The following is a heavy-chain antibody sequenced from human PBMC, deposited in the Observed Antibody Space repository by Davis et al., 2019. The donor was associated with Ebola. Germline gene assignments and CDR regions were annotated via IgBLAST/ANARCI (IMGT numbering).Heavy chain of an antibody. Sequence: GSLRLSCAVYGGSFSSYYWGWIRQPPGKGLEWIGSIYYSGSTYYNPSLKSRVTISVDTSKNQFSLKLSSVTAADTAVYYCARGPHYYGMDVWGQGTTVTVSS. J-gene: IGHJ6*02. V-gene: IGHV4-34*01. CDR2: IYYSGST. CDR1: GGSFSSYY. CDR3: ARGPHYYGMDV.